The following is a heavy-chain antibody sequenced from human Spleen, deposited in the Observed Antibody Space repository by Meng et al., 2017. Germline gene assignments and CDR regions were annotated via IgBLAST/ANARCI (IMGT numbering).Heavy chain of an antibody. CDR1: GGSISSSDW. Sequence: QVQLQESGPGLVKPSGTLSLTCAVSGGSISSSDWWSWVRQPPGRGLEWIGEVSHSGSTNYNPSLKSQVTISVDKSKTQFSLELSSVTAADTAVYYCARVGYCGGGCYPLDYWGQGTLVTVSS. CDR2: VSHSGST. D-gene: IGHD2-21*02. J-gene: IGHJ4*02. V-gene: IGHV4-4*02. CDR3: ARVGYCGGGCYPLDY.